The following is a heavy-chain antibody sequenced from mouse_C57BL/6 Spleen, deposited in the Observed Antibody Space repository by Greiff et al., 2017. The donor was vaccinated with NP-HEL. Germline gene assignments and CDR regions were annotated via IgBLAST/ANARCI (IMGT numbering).Heavy chain of an antibody. CDR1: GYTFTSYW. D-gene: IGHD2-4*01. CDR3: ARCLHDYDYYAMDY. J-gene: IGHJ4*01. Sequence: QVQLQQPGAELVKPGASVKMSCKASGYTFTSYWITWVKQRPGQGLEWIGDIYPGSGSTNYNEKFKSKATLTVDTSSSTAYMQLSSLTSEDSAVYYCARCLHDYDYYAMDYWGQGTSVTVSS. V-gene: IGHV1-55*01. CDR2: IYPGSGST.